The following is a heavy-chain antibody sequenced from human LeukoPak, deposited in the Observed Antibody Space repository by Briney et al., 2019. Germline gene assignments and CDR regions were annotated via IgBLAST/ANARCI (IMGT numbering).Heavy chain of an antibody. Sequence: SETLSLTCAVYGGSFSGYYWSWIRQPPGKGLEWIGEINHSGSTNYNPSLKSRVTISVDKSKNQFSLKLSSVTAADTAVYYCARDPGDSSGSPIWGQGTMVTVSS. J-gene: IGHJ3*02. CDR2: INHSGST. CDR1: GGSFSGYY. D-gene: IGHD3-22*01. CDR3: ARDPGDSSGSPI. V-gene: IGHV4-34*01.